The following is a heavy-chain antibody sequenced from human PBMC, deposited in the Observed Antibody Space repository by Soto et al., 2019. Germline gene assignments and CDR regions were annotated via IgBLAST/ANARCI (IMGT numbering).Heavy chain of an antibody. V-gene: IGHV1-46*01. Sequence: QVQLVQSGAEVKKPGASVKVSCKASGYTFTNYYIHWVRQAPGQGLGWMGIINPGGGRTNYAQKFQGRVTMTRDTSTSTVYLELSSLRSEDTAVYYCARDLSSYSSGWYDLWGRGTLVTVSS. CDR2: INPGGGRT. J-gene: IGHJ2*01. CDR3: ARDLSSYSSGWYDL. D-gene: IGHD6-19*01. CDR1: GYTFTNYY.